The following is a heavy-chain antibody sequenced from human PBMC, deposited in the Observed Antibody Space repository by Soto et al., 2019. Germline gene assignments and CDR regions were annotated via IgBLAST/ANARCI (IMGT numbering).Heavy chain of an antibody. J-gene: IGHJ3*02. CDR2: IYSGGST. CDR1: GFTVSNSY. CDR3: AKPTGGPGGDGAFDI. V-gene: IGHV3-66*04. Sequence: GGSLRLSCAASGFTVSNSYMSWVRQAPGKGLEWVSAIYSGGSTYYADSVKGRFTISRDNSKNTLYLQMNSLRAEDTAVYYCAKPTGGPGGDGAFDIWGQGTMVTVSS. D-gene: IGHD7-27*01.